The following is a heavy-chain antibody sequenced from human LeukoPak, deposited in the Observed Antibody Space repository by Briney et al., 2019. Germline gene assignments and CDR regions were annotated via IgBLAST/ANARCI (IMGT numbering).Heavy chain of an antibody. CDR2: IIPIFGTA. V-gene: IGHV1-69*13. CDR1: GYTFTDYY. CDR3: ARTIINLNYFDY. D-gene: IGHD3-9*01. Sequence: SVKVSCKASGYTFTDYYMHWVRQAPGQGLEWMGGIIPIFGTANYAQKFQGRVTITADESTSTAYMELSSLRSEDTAVYYCARTIINLNYFDYWGQGTLVTVSS. J-gene: IGHJ4*02.